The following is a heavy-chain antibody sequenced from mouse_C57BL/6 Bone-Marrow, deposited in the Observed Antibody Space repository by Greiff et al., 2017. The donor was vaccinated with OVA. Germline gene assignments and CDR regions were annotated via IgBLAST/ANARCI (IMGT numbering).Heavy chain of an antibody. CDR3: ARRNYGSTYFDY. CDR1: GFSLTSYG. Sequence: VQLQQSGPGLVQPSQCLSITCTVSGFSLTSYGVHWVRQSPGKGLEWLGVIWSGGSTDYNAAFISRLSISKDNSKSQVFFKMNSLQADDTAIYYCARRNYGSTYFDYWGQGTTLTVSS. CDR2: IWSGGST. J-gene: IGHJ2*01. V-gene: IGHV2-2*01. D-gene: IGHD1-1*01.